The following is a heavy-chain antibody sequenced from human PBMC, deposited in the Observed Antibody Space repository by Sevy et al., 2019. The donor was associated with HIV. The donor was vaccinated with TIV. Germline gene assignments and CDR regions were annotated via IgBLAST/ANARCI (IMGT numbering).Heavy chain of an antibody. CDR1: GYTFTSYY. D-gene: IGHD2-2*01. Sequence: ASVKVSCKASGYTFTSYYMHWVRQAPGHRLEWMGIIIPRGGSTSSAQNFQGRVTMARDTSTSTDYMELSSLRSEDTAVCYCARDMPREGFDYWGQGTLVTVSS. CDR3: ARDMPREGFDY. J-gene: IGHJ4*02. CDR2: IIPRGGST. V-gene: IGHV1-46*01.